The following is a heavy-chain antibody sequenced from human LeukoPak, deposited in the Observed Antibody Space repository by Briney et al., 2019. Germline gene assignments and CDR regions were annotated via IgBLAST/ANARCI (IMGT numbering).Heavy chain of an antibody. CDR1: GFTFSDYN. J-gene: IGHJ6*02. CDR3: ARSIGLTGGGVDV. V-gene: IGHV3-11*01. Sequence: PGGSLRLSCAASGFTFSDYNMNWVRQAPGKGLEWVSYITDSGNTIHYADSVKGRFTISRDNAKNSLYLQMNSLRAEDTAVYYCARSIGLTGGGVDVWGQGTTVTVSS. D-gene: IGHD3-9*01. CDR2: ITDSGNTI.